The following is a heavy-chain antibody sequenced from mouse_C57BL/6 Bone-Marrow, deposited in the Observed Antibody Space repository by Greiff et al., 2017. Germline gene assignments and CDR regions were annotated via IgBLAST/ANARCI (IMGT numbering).Heavy chain of an antibody. CDR1: GFTFSSYT. Sequence: EVMLVESGGGLVKPGGSLKLSCAASGFTFSSYTMSWVRQTLEKRLEWVATISGGGGNTYYPDSVKGRFTISRDNAKNTLYLQMSSLRSEDTALYYCARHGSAYWGQGTLVTVSA. V-gene: IGHV5-9*01. CDR2: ISGGGGNT. CDR3: ARHGSAY. J-gene: IGHJ3*01.